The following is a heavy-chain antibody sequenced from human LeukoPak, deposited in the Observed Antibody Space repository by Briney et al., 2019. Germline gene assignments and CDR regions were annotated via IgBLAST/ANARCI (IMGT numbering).Heavy chain of an antibody. Sequence: PSETLSLTCTVSGGSISTSSYYWGWIRQPPGKGLECIGYIYYSGSTNYNPSLKSRVTISVDTSKNQFSLKLSSVTAADTAVYYCARSYPPIAAAGNPFDYWGQGTLVTVSS. V-gene: IGHV4-61*05. CDR2: IYYSGST. D-gene: IGHD6-13*01. CDR1: GGSISTSSYY. J-gene: IGHJ4*02. CDR3: ARSYPPIAAAGNPFDY.